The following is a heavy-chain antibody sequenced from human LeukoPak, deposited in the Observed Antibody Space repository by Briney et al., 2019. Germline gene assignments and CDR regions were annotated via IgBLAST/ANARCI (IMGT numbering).Heavy chain of an antibody. CDR1: GYTFTSYA. CDR2: INTNTGNP. Sequence: ASVKVSCKASGYTFTSYAMNWVRQAPGQGLEWMGWINTNTGNPTYAQGFTGRFVFSLDTSVSTAYLQISSLKAEDTAVYYCARVAVTTANDAFDIWGQGIMVTVSS. CDR3: ARVAVTTANDAFDI. V-gene: IGHV7-4-1*02. J-gene: IGHJ3*02. D-gene: IGHD4-17*01.